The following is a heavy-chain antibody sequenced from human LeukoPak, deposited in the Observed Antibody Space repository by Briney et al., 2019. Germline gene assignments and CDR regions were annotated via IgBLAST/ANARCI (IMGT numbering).Heavy chain of an antibody. CDR2: IYYSGST. CDR1: GGSISSTLYY. CDR3: ASGRDYCSAGSCYLHY. Sequence: SETLSLTCTVSGGSISSTLYYWGWIRQPPGKGLEWIGTIYYSGSTYYNPSLKRRVAISVDTSKNQFSLKLTSVTAADTAEYYCASGRDYCSAGSCYLHYWGQGTLVTVSS. D-gene: IGHD2-15*01. J-gene: IGHJ4*02. V-gene: IGHV4-39*07.